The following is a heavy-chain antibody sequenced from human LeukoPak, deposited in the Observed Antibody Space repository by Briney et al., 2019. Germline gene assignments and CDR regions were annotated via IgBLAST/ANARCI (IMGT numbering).Heavy chain of an antibody. CDR3: ARDQYDSVWGSYRPYFDF. CDR1: GYTFSSYG. D-gene: IGHD3-16*02. J-gene: IGHJ4*02. CDR2: ISPYTGDT. V-gene: IGHV1-18*04. Sequence: ASVKVSCKASGYTFSSYGISWVRQAPGQGPEWMGSISPYTGDTKYAERLQDRVIMTTDTSTRTAYMELRSLTSDDTAVFYCARDQYDSVWGSYRPYFDFWGQGTLVTVSS.